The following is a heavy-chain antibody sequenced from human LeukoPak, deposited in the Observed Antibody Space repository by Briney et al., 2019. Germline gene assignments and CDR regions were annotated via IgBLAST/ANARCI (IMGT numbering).Heavy chain of an antibody. CDR2: INWNGAWT. CDR3: AGYYYDSSRGFDL. D-gene: IGHD3-22*01. Sequence: GGSLRLSCAASGFKFDDYGMSWVRQAPGKGLEWVCDINWNGAWTGYADSVKGRFTISRDNAKNSLYLQMNSLKAEDTALYYCAGYYYDSSRGFDLWGQGTLVTVSA. CDR1: GFKFDDYG. V-gene: IGHV3-20*04. J-gene: IGHJ5*02.